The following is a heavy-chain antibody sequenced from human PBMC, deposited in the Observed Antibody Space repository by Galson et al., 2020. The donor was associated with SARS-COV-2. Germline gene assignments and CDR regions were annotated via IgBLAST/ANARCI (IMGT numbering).Heavy chain of an antibody. CDR1: GYTFTSYA. CDR2: INAGNGNT. Sequence: ASVKVSCKASGYTFTSYAMHWVRQDPGQRLEWMGWINAGNGNTKYSQKFQGRVTITRDTSASTAYMELSSLRSEDTAVYYCATNRAQSTTTVSLDYWGQGTLVTVSS. J-gene: IGHJ4*02. CDR3: ATNRAQSTTTVSLDY. V-gene: IGHV1-3*01. D-gene: IGHD4-4*01.